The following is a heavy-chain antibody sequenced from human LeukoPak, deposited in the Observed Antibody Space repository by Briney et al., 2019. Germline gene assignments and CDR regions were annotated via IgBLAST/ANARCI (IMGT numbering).Heavy chain of an antibody. CDR1: GGPFTDYY. D-gene: IGHD5-24*01. J-gene: IGHJ4*02. CDR3: TRGRDAYKGGNY. CDR2: VPPSGST. Sequence: KTSETLSLTCAVYGGPFTDYYWSWIRRPPGMGLEWIGEVPPSGSTNYNPSLKSRVTISIDTSKNQFFLKLSSMTAADTGVYYCTRGRDAYKGGNYWGQGTLVTVSS. V-gene: IGHV4-34*01.